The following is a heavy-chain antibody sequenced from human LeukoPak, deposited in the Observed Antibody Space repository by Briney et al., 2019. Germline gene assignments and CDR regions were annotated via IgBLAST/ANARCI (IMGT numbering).Heavy chain of an antibody. CDR2: VYNSAST. CDR3: ARLGMGYASGSYSWFFDL. D-gene: IGHD3-10*01. J-gene: IGHJ2*01. Sequence: SGTLSLTCTVSGGSISYYYWHWIRQPPGKGLEWIGNVYNSASTNYNPSLKSRVTISVDTSENRFSLRLSSVTAADTAVYYCARLGMGYASGSYSWFFDLWGRGTLVTVSS. CDR1: GGSISYYY. V-gene: IGHV4-59*08.